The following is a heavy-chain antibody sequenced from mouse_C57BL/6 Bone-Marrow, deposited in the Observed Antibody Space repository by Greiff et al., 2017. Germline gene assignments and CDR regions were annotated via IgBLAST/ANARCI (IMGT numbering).Heavy chain of an antibody. CDR1: GYTFTSYD. D-gene: IGHD1-1*01. CDR2: IYPRDGST. CDR3: ARDYGSSYWYFDV. Sequence: QVQLKQSGPELVKPGASVKLSCKASGYTFTSYDINWVKQRPGQGLEWIGWIYPRDGSTKYNEQFKGKATLTVDPSSSTAYMELHSLTSEDSAVYFWARDYGSSYWYFDVWGTGTTVTVSS. J-gene: IGHJ1*03. V-gene: IGHV1-85*01.